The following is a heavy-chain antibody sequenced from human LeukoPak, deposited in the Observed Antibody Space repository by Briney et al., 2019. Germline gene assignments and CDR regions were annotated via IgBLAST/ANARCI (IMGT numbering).Heavy chain of an antibody. CDR1: GGSISSGGYY. CDR2: IYYSGST. CDR3: ARLGGILDGMDV. D-gene: IGHD3-16*01. V-gene: IGHV4-39*01. J-gene: IGHJ6*02. Sequence: SQTLSLTCTVSGGSISSGGYYWSWIRQPPGKGLEWIGSIYYSGSTYYNPSLKSRVTISVDTSKNQFSLKLSSVTAADTAVYYCARLGGILDGMDVWGQGTTVTVSS.